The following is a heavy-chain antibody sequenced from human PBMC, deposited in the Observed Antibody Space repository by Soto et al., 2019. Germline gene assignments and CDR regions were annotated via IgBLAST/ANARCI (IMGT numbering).Heavy chain of an antibody. CDR2: INHSGST. CDR1: GGSFSGYY. Sequence: SETLSLTCAVYGGSFSGYYWSWIRQPPGKGLEWIGEINHSGSTNYNPSLKSRVTISVDTSKNQFSLKLSSVTAADTAVYYCARALRYFDWFQPGGWFDPWGQGTLVTVSS. CDR3: ARALRYFDWFQPGGWFDP. J-gene: IGHJ5*02. V-gene: IGHV4-34*01. D-gene: IGHD3-9*01.